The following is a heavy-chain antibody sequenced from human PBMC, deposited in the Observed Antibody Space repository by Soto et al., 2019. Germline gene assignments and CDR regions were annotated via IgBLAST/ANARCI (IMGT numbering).Heavy chain of an antibody. Sequence: EVQMVESGGGLVQPGGSLRLSCAASGFNVSSNYMIWVRQAPGKGLEWVSVMYSGGSTYYADSVKGRFTISRHNSKNTLYLQMNSLRGEDMAVYYCARGHDYGEHSARRSAEYFQNWCQGTLVTVAS. J-gene: IGHJ1*01. CDR2: MYSGGST. D-gene: IGHD4-17*01. CDR1: GFNVSSNY. V-gene: IGHV3-53*04. CDR3: ARGHDYGEHSARRSAEYFQN.